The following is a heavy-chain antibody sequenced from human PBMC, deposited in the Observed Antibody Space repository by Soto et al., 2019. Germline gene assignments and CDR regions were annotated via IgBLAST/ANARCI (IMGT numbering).Heavy chain of an antibody. J-gene: IGHJ5*02. V-gene: IGHV1-8*02. CDR2: MSPNSGNT. CDR3: ARGMSDGFGEVS. CDR1: GYTFTNDD. Sequence: QVQLVQSGAEVKKPGASVKVSCKTSGYTFTNDDINWVRQAAGQGLEWIGWMSPNSGNTGYAQKFQGRVTLTRATSISTXYMXLSSLRSEDTAVYYCARGMSDGFGEVSWGQGTLVTVSS. D-gene: IGHD3-10*01.